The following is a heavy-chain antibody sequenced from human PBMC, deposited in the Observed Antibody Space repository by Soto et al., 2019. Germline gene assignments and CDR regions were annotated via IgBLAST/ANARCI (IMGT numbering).Heavy chain of an antibody. CDR3: ARGDYYDTNGPFSDAFDI. Sequence: HPGGSLRLSCAASGFTFSTYWMSWVRQAPGKGLEWVANIKPGGSEKWYVGSVKGRFTISRDNAKNSLYLQMSSLRAEDTAVYYCARGDYYDTNGPFSDAFDIWGQGTMVTVSS. CDR2: IKPGGSEK. V-gene: IGHV3-7*04. D-gene: IGHD3-22*01. CDR1: GFTFSTYW. J-gene: IGHJ3*02.